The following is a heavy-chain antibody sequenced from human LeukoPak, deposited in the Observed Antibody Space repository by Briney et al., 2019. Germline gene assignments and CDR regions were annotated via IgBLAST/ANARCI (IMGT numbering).Heavy chain of an antibody. CDR1: GFTFSSYA. V-gene: IGHV3-23*01. Sequence: GGSLRLSCAASGFTFSSYAMSWVRQAPGKGLEWVAAISDNGGGTYYADSVKGRFTIYRDNSKNTLYPQMNSLRVEDMAVYYCAKPFYYGSGSYGGFDYWGQGTLVTVSS. J-gene: IGHJ4*02. D-gene: IGHD3-10*01. CDR2: ISDNGGGT. CDR3: AKPFYYGSGSYGGFDY.